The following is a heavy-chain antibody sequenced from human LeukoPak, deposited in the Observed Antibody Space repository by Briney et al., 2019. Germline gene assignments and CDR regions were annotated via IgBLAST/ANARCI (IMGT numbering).Heavy chain of an antibody. CDR3: ARGVKTYDSNYRHYYYGMDV. D-gene: IGHD4-11*01. J-gene: IGHJ6*02. Sequence: PSETLSLTCAVYGGSFSGYYWSWIRQPPGKGLEWIGEINHSGSINYNPSLKSRVTISVDTSKNQFSLKLSSVTAADTAVYYCARGVKTYDSNYRHYYYGMDVWGQGTTVTVSS. CDR1: GGSFSGYY. CDR2: INHSGSI. V-gene: IGHV4-34*01.